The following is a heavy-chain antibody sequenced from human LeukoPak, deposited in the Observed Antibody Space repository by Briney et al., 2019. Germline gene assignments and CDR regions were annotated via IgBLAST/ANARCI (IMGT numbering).Heavy chain of an antibody. CDR1: GFTFSSYS. D-gene: IGHD4-17*01. CDR3: ATTPRAMTTVTTGY. V-gene: IGHV3-21*01. Sequence: GGSLRLSCAASGFTFSSYSMNWVRQAPGKGLEWVSSISSSSYIYYADSVKGRFTISRDNAKNSLYLQMNSLRAEDTAVYYCATTPRAMTTVTTGYWGQGTLVTVSS. J-gene: IGHJ4*02. CDR2: ISSSSYI.